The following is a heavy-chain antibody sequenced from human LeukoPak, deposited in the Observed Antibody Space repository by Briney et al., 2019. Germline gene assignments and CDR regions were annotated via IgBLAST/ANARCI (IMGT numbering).Heavy chain of an antibody. V-gene: IGHV1-24*01. J-gene: IGHJ4*02. CDR3: AREGVIPAAMVFDY. CDR1: GDTLTKLI. Sequence: ASVKVSCKISGDTLTKLIIHWVRQAPGKGLEWMGGFDPEEGEIIYAQKFQGRVTLTEDTSADTAYMELSGLRSEDTAVYYCAREGVIPAAMVFDYWGQGTLVTVSS. D-gene: IGHD2-2*01. CDR2: FDPEEGEI.